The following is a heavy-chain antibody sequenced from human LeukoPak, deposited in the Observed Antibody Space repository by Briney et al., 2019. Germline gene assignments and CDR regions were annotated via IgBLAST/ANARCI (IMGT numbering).Heavy chain of an antibody. CDR3: ARECGIAVARSWYYYYMDV. CDR2: VNPSGGST. CDR1: GYTFTSYY. V-gene: IGHV1-46*01. J-gene: IGHJ6*03. Sequence: GASVKVSCKSSGYTFTSYYMHWVRQAPAQGLEWMGIVNPSGGSTSYAQKFQGRVTMTRDMSTSTVYMELSSLRSEDTAVYYCARECGIAVARSWYYYYMDVWGKGTTVTVSS. D-gene: IGHD6-19*01.